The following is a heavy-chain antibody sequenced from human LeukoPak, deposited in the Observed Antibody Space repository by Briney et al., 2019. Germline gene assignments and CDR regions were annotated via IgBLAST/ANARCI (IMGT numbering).Heavy chain of an antibody. Sequence: PGGSLRLSRAASGFTVSSNYMSWVRQAPGKGLEWVSVIYSGGSTYYADSVKGRFTISRDNSKNTLYLQMNSLRAEDTAVYYCARGGLEDFDYWGQGTLVTVSS. D-gene: IGHD1-1*01. CDR3: ARGGLEDFDY. V-gene: IGHV3-53*01. CDR2: IYSGGST. J-gene: IGHJ4*02. CDR1: GFTVSSNY.